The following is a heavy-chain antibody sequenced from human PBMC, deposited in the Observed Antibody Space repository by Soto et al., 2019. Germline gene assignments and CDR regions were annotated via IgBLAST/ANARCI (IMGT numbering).Heavy chain of an antibody. D-gene: IGHD6-13*01. CDR2: ISYDGSNK. V-gene: IGHV3-30-3*01. J-gene: IGHJ4*02. Sequence: QVQLVESGGDVVQPGGSPRLSCAASAFTFRDYAMHWVRQAPGKGLEWVALISYDGSNKYYADSVKGRLTISRDNSKNTVYLQMNSLRAEDTAIYYCAREAEALDHWGQGALVTVSP. CDR1: AFTFRDYA. CDR3: AREAEALDH.